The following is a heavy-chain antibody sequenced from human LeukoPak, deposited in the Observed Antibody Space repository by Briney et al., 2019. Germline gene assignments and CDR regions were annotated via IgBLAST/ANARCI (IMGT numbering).Heavy chain of an antibody. J-gene: IGHJ4*02. V-gene: IGHV1-18*01. CDR2: ISACNGNT. Sequence: ASVKVSCKASGYTFTSYGISWVRQAPGQGLEWMGWISACNGNTNYAQKLQGRVTMTTDTSTSTAYMELRSLRSDDTAVYYCARDRGTGYSSSWVDYWGQGTLVTVSS. CDR1: GYTFTSYG. D-gene: IGHD6-13*01. CDR3: ARDRGTGYSSSWVDY.